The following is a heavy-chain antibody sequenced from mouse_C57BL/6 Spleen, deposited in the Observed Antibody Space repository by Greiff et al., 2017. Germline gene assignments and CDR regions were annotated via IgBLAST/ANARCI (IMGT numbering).Heavy chain of an antibody. CDR1: GYSITSGYY. CDR3: ARDRRDYYGKGDYAMDY. Sequence: EVKLMESGPGLVKPSQSLSLTCSVTGYSITSGYYWNWIRQFPGNQLEWMGYISYDGSNNYNPSLKNRIPITRDTSKDQFFLKLNSVTTEDTAKYYCARDRRDYYGKGDYAMDYWGQGTSVTVSS. CDR2: ISYDGSN. V-gene: IGHV3-6*01. D-gene: IGHD1-1*01. J-gene: IGHJ4*01.